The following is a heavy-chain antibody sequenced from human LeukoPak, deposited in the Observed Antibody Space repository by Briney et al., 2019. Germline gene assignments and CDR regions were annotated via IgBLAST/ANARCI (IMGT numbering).Heavy chain of an antibody. CDR3: ARRYSNYFFDY. CDR2: IYHGGST. D-gene: IGHD4-11*01. J-gene: IGHJ4*02. CDR1: GYSITSGYY. Sequence: PSETLSLTCGVSGYSITSGYYWAWIRQPPGKGLEWIGNIYHGGSTYYNPSLKSRVTISVDTSKNQFSLKLSSVTAADTAVYYCARRYSNYFFDYWGQGTLVTVSS. V-gene: IGHV4-38-2*01.